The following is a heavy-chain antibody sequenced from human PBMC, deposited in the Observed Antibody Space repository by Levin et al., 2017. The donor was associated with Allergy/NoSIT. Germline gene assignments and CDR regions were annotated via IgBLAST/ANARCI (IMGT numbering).Heavy chain of an antibody. D-gene: IGHD3-10*01. J-gene: IGHJ6*02. Sequence: NPSETLSLTCNVSGGSISAGGDYWTWIRHHPGMGLEWIGYSYYSGSTFYNPSLKSRVTISVDTSKNQFSLKLTSVTVADTAMYFCARNRRGSGGTDVWGPGTTVTVSS. CDR1: GGSISAGGDY. V-gene: IGHV4-31*03. CDR2: SYYSGST. CDR3: ARNRRGSGGTDV.